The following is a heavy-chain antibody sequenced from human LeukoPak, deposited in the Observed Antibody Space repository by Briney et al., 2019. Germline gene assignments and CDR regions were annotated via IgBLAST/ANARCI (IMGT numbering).Heavy chain of an antibody. CDR1: GGSISSYY. Sequence: SETLSLTCTVSGGSISSYYWSWIRQPPGKGLEWIGYIYYSGSTNYNPSLKSRVTISVDTSKNQFSLKLSSVTAADTAVYYCARDEVWFGDHWGQGTLVTVSS. CDR2: IYYSGST. J-gene: IGHJ4*02. D-gene: IGHD3-10*01. V-gene: IGHV4-59*08. CDR3: ARDEVWFGDH.